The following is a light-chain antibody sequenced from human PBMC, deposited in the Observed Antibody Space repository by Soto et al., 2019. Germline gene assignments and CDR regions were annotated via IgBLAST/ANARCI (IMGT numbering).Light chain of an antibody. Sequence: DIQMTQSPSSLSASVGDRFTITCLAIQGISSYLAWYQQKPGKAPKLLIYPASTLQSGVPSRFSGSGSGTEFTLTISRLQPEDFETYYCQQLNSSPITFGQGTRLEIK. CDR1: QGISSY. J-gene: IGKJ5*01. CDR3: QQLNSSPIT. V-gene: IGKV1-9*01. CDR2: PAS.